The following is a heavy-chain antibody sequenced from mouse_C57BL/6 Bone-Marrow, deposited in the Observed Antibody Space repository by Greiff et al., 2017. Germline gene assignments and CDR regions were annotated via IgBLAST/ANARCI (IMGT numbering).Heavy chain of an antibody. CDR1: GYAFSSYW. V-gene: IGHV1-80*01. CDR3: AREITTVVGWYFDV. CDR2: IYPGDGDT. D-gene: IGHD1-1*01. Sequence: VQLQQSGAELVKPGASVKISCKASGYAFSSYWMNWVKQRPGKGLEWIGQIYPGDGDTNYNGKFKGKATLTADKSSSTAYMQLSSLTSEDSAVYFCAREITTVVGWYFDVWGTGTTVTVSS. J-gene: IGHJ1*03.